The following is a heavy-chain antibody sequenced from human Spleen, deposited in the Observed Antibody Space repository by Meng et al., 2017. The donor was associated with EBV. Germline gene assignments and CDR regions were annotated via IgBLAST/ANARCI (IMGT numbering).Heavy chain of an antibody. J-gene: IGHJ4*02. CDR3: ARENSNWMDYYFDY. D-gene: IGHD1-1*01. V-gene: IGHV1-69*06. CDR1: GGNVNSIA. CDR2: NSTCSGTK. Sequence: QVKSGEAEAEVREAGSAVTDSCKASGGNVNSIAVHWVRQASGQGRGWVGGNSTCSGTKKYAQRFKGRVIVTVDTSTTTAYMELIGLTFEDTAVYFCARENSNWMDYYFDYWGQGTLVTVSS.